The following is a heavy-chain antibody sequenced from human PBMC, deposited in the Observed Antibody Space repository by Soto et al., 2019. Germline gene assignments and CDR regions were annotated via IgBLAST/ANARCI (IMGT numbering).Heavy chain of an antibody. CDR2: MSSDGSNE. CDR3: ARDRKYYFDY. Sequence: QVQLLESGGGVVRPGRSLRLSCEDSGFTFINNAMHWVRQAPGKGLEWVAFMSSDGSNEYYADSVKGRFTISRDNSKKTLFLQMNSLRTEDTAVYYFARDRKYYFDYWGQGTLVTVSS. V-gene: IGHV3-30-3*01. J-gene: IGHJ4*02. CDR1: GFTFINNA.